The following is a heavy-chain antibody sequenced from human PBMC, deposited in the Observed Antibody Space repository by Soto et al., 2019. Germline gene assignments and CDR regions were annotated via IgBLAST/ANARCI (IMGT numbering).Heavy chain of an antibody. Sequence: SETLSLTCTVSGGSISSGGYYWSWIRQHPGKGLEWIGYIYYSGSTYYNPSLKSRVTISVDTSKNQFSLKLSSVTAADTAVYYCARALRYFDWLLKRSHENYGMDVWGQGTTVTVSS. J-gene: IGHJ6*02. V-gene: IGHV4-31*03. CDR3: ARALRYFDWLLKRSHENYGMDV. D-gene: IGHD3-9*01. CDR1: GGSISSGGYY. CDR2: IYYSGST.